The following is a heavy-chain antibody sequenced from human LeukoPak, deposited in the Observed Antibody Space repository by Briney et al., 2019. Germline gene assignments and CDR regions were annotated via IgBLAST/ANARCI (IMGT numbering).Heavy chain of an antibody. CDR2: INWNGGST. V-gene: IGHV3-20*04. J-gene: IGHJ5*02. Sequence: GGSLRLSCAASGFTFDDYGMSWVRQAPGKGLEWVSGINWNGGSTGYADSVKGRFTISRDNAKNSLYLQMNSLRAEDTAVYYCAKDGLIAAAGWFDPWGQGTLVTVSS. CDR1: GFTFDDYG. CDR3: AKDGLIAAAGWFDP. D-gene: IGHD6-13*01.